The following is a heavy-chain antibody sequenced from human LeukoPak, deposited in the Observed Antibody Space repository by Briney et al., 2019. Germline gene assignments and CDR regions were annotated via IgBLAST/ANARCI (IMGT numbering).Heavy chain of an antibody. V-gene: IGHV1-8*01. J-gene: IGHJ4*02. D-gene: IGHD1-7*01. CDR2: MNPNSGNA. CDR3: AREFRNYADY. Sequence: LEWMGWMNPNSGNAGYAQKFQGRVTMTRNTSISTAYMELSSLRSEDTAVYYCAREFRNYADYWGQGTLVTVSS.